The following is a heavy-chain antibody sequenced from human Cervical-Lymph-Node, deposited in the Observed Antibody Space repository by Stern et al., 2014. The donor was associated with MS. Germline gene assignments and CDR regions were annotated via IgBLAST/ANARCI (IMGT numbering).Heavy chain of an antibody. V-gene: IGHV1-69*01. CDR2: IIPIFGTA. D-gene: IGHD3-22*01. Sequence: VQLVQSGAEVKKPGSSVKVSCKASGGTFSSYAISWVRQAPGQGLEWMGGIIPIFGTANYAQKFQGRVTITADESTSTAYMELSSLRSEDTAVYYCARGETYYYDSSGYYYKAEYFQHWGQGTLVTVSS. CDR3: ARGETYYYDSSGYYYKAEYFQH. CDR1: GGTFSSYA. J-gene: IGHJ1*01.